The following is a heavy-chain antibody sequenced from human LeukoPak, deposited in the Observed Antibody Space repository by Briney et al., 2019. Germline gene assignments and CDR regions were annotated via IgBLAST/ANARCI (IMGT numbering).Heavy chain of an antibody. D-gene: IGHD3-16*01. J-gene: IGHJ4*02. V-gene: IGHV4-34*01. CDR1: GGSFSGYY. Sequence: SETLSLTCAVYGGSFSGYYWSWIRQPPGKGLEGIGEINHSGSTNYNPSLKSRVTISVDTSNNQFSLKLSSVTAADTAVCYCARHDDYVWGSYTEDWGQGTLVTVSS. CDR2: INHSGST. CDR3: ARHDDYVWGSYTED.